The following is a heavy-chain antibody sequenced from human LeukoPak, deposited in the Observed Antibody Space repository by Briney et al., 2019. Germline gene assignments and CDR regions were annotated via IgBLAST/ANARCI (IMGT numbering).Heavy chain of an antibody. CDR1: GFPFSSYA. CDR3: AKFYDILTGYFDY. CDR2: ISGGNGNTYYA. Sequence: PGGSLRLSCAASGFPFSSYAMSWVRQSPGKGLEWVSAISGGNGNTYYAYYADSVRGRFTISRDSSKNTLYLQMNSLRAEDTAVYHCAKFYDILTGYFDYWGQGTLVTVSS. V-gene: IGHV3-23*01. D-gene: IGHD3-9*01. J-gene: IGHJ4*02.